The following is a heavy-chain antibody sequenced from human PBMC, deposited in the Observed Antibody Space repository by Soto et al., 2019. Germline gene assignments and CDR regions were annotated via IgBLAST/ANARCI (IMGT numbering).Heavy chain of an antibody. J-gene: IGHJ4*02. CDR3: ASRLLGRAAGDY. CDR1: GFTFRSYS. D-gene: IGHD6-13*01. CDR2: ISSSSSTI. Sequence: EVQLVECGGGVVQPGGSLRLSCAASGFTFRSYSRNWVRQAPGKGLEWVSYISSSSSTIYYADSVKGRFTISRDNAKNSLYLQRNSLRAEDTAVYYCASRLLGRAAGDYWGQGTLVTVSS. V-gene: IGHV3-48*01.